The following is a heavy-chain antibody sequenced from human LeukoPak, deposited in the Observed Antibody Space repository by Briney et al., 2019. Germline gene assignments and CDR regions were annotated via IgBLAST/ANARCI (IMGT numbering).Heavy chain of an antibody. D-gene: IGHD3-22*01. CDR1: GGTFSSYA. J-gene: IGHJ4*02. CDR3: VRVSYYYDSSGLPGPL. V-gene: IGHV1-18*01. CDR2: ISAYNGNT. Sequence: ASVKVSCTASGGTFSSYAISWVRQAPGQGLEWMGWISAYNGNTNYAQKLQGRVTMTTDTSTSTAYMELRSLRSDDTAVYYCVRVSYYYDSSGLPGPLWGQGTLVTVSS.